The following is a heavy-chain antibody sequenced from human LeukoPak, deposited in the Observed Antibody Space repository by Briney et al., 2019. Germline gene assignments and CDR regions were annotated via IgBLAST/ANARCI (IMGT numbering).Heavy chain of an antibody. CDR3: ARDLGGYEPLDY. V-gene: IGHV3-30-3*01. D-gene: IGHD5-12*01. CDR1: GFTFSSYA. Sequence: PGGSLRLSCAASGFTFSSYAMSWVRQAPGKGLEWVAVISYDGSNKYYADSVKGRFTISRDNSKNTLYLQMNSLRAEDTAVYYCARDLGGYEPLDYWGQGTLVTVSS. J-gene: IGHJ4*02. CDR2: ISYDGSNK.